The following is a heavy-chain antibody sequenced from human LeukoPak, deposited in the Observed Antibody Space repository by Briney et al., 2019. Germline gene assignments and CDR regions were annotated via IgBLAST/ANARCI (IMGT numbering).Heavy chain of an antibody. CDR1: GGSISSSSYY. CDR3: ARIDGYNYVGYFDY. CDR2: IYTSGST. V-gene: IGHV4-61*02. D-gene: IGHD5-24*01. J-gene: IGHJ4*02. Sequence: PSETLSLTCTVSGGSISSSSYYWSWIRQPAGKGLEWIGRIYTSGSTNYNPSLKSRVTISVDTSKNQFSLKLSSVTAADTAVYYCARIDGYNYVGYFDYWGQGTLVTVSS.